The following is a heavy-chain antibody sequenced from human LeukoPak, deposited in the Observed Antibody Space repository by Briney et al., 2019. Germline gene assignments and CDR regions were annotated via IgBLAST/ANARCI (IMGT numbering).Heavy chain of an antibody. Sequence: SETLSLTCTVSGGSLSSYYWTWIRQPPGKGLEWIGHIYYSGYTNYKPSLKSRVTISLDTSKNQFSLRLSSVTPADTAVYYCARGVATIVPGDAFDIWGQGTMVTVSS. CDR3: ARGVATIVPGDAFDI. CDR1: GGSLSSYY. CDR2: IYYSGYT. D-gene: IGHD5-12*01. V-gene: IGHV4-59*01. J-gene: IGHJ3*02.